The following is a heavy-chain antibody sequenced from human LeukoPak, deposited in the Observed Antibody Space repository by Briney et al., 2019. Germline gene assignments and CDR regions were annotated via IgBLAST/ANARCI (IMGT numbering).Heavy chain of an antibody. CDR1: GFTFSDYY. CDR3: VRGSGHSSDCYY. Sequence: GGSLRLSCAASGFTFSDYYMSWIRQTPGKGLEWVANIKEDGSAKYYVASVKSRFTISRANAKNVLYLQMNGLRAEDTAVYYCVRGSGHSSDCYYWGQGNLVTVSS. V-gene: IGHV3-7*01. CDR2: IKEDGSAK. D-gene: IGHD2-21*02. J-gene: IGHJ4*02.